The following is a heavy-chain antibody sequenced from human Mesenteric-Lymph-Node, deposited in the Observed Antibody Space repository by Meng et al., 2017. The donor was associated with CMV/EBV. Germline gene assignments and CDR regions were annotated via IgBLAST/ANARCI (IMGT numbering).Heavy chain of an antibody. Sequence: CKASGYPFNSYGINWVRQAPGQGLEWMGWISVYYGHTNYTQNLQGRVTMTTDTLANMAYMELRSLRSDDTAVYYCARDRSGRHFDYWGQGTLVTVSS. CDR3: ARDRSGRHFDY. J-gene: IGHJ4*02. CDR2: ISVYYGHT. V-gene: IGHV1-18*04. D-gene: IGHD1-26*01. CDR1: GYPFNSYG.